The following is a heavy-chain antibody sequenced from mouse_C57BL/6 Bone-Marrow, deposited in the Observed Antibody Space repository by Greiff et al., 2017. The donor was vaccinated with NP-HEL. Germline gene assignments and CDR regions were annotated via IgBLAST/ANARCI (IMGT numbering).Heavy chain of an antibody. V-gene: IGHV1-9*01. CDR2: ILPGSGST. CDR1: GYTFTGYW. CDR3: GYSNYPYWYFDV. D-gene: IGHD2-5*01. J-gene: IGHJ1*03. Sequence: QVQLQQSGAELMKPGASVKLSCKATGYTFTGYWIEWVKQRPGHGLEWIGEILPGSGSTNYNEKFKGKATFTAATSSNTAYMQLSSLTTEDSAIYYCGYSNYPYWYFDVWGTGTTVTVSS.